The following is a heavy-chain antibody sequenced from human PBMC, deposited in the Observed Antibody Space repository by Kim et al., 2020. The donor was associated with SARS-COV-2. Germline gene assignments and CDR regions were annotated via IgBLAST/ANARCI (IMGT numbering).Heavy chain of an antibody. CDR1: GFIFDNYG. Sequence: GGSLRLSCAASGFIFDNYGVHWVRQAPAKGLEWVSVISYDGSNKYYAGSVKGRFTISRDNSKNTVYLQMDSLRTDDTAIYYCAKISRRVVGATGRDYAMDVWGQGTTVTVSS. D-gene: IGHD1-26*01. J-gene: IGHJ6*02. CDR3: AKISRRVVGATGRDYAMDV. CDR2: ISYDGSNK. V-gene: IGHV3-30*18.